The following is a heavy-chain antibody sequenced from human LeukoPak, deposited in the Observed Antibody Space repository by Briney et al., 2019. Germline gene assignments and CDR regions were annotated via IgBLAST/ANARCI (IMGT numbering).Heavy chain of an antibody. J-gene: IGHJ4*02. D-gene: IGHD3-22*01. CDR3: ATATSGYYYDSSGYYGHY. CDR1: GGTFSSYT. CDR2: IIPIFGTA. Sequence: GSSVKVSCKASGGTFSSYTISWVRQAPGQGLEWMGGIIPIFGTADYAQKFQGRVTMTEDTSTDTAYMELSSLRSEDTAVYYCATATSGYYYDSSGYYGHYWGQGTLVTVSS. V-gene: IGHV1-69*06.